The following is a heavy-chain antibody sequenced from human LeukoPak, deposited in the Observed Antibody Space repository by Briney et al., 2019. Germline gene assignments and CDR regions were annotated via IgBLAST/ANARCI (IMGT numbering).Heavy chain of an antibody. D-gene: IGHD3-10*01. CDR2: IYVSGTT. CDR1: GFTFSSYA. Sequence: PGGSLRLSCAASGFTFSSYATSWVGQAPGKRLEWLAFIYVSGTTFYAASVKGRFTISRDNAKNTVYLQMNNLRAEDTALYYCGRHAYGGSPPLSWGQGALVTVSS. CDR3: GRHAYGGSPPLS. J-gene: IGHJ1*01. V-gene: IGHV3-23*05.